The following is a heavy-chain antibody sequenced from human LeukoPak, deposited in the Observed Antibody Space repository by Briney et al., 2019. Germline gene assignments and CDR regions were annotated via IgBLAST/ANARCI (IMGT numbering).Heavy chain of an antibody. J-gene: IGHJ5*02. CDR3: ARVRYYDDRRAYRWFDP. V-gene: IGHV3-21*01. CDR2: ISSSSSYI. D-gene: IGHD3-3*01. CDR1: GFTFSSYS. Sequence: KTGGYLRLSCAASGFTFSSYSMNWVRQAPGKGLECVSSISSSSSYIYYADSVKSRFTISRDNAKNSLYLQMNSLRAEDTAVYYCARVRYYDDRRAYRWFDPWGQGTLVTVSS.